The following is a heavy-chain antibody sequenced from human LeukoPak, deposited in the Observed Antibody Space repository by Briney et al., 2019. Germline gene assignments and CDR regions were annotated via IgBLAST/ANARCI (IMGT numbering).Heavy chain of an antibody. CDR1: GFTVSSHY. V-gene: IGHV3-66*01. CDR2: IYSGGST. Sequence: HPGESLRLSCAASGFTVSSHYMSWVRQAPGKGLEWVSVIYSGGSTYYADSVKGRFTISRDNSKNTLYLQMNSLRAEDTAVYYCARRKPPNWFDPWGQGTLVTVS. CDR3: ARRKPPNWFDP. J-gene: IGHJ5*02. D-gene: IGHD1-14*01.